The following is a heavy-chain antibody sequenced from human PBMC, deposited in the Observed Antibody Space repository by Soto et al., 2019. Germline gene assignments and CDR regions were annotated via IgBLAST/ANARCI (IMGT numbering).Heavy chain of an antibody. J-gene: IGHJ5*02. CDR2: MYYSGTT. Sequence: SETLSLTCTVSGGSISSSDFYWGWLRQTPGKGLEFIGSMYYSGTTYYNPSLKSRVTISVDTSKNQFTLKLISVSAADTAVYYCAVVDSTGNWFDPWGEGALVTVSS. V-gene: IGHV4-39*01. CDR3: AVVDSTGNWFDP. CDR1: GGSISSSDFY. D-gene: IGHD6-25*01.